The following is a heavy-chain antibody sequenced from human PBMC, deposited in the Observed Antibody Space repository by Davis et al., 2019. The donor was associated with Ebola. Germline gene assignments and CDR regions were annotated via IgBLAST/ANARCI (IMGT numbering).Heavy chain of an antibody. CDR3: ARVDSGSYYLDAFDI. J-gene: IGHJ3*02. V-gene: IGHV1-8*02. CDR2: MNPNSGNT. CDR1: GYTFTSYG. D-gene: IGHD1-26*01. Sequence: AASVKVSCKASGYTFTSYGISWVRQATGQGLEWMGWMNPNSGNTGYAQKFQGRVSMTRNTSISTAYMELSSLRSEDTAVYYCARVDSGSYYLDAFDIWGQGTMVTVSS.